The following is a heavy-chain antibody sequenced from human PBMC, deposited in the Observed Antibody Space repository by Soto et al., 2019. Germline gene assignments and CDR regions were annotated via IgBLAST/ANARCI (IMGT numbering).Heavy chain of an antibody. Sequence: PSETLSLTCIVSGGSMSSSNWWNWVRQSPGKGLEWIGETHPSGRTNYSPSLKSRGTISIDKSKNQFSLQLTSVTAADTAVYYCASVPGPWGQGTLVTVSS. CDR1: GGSMSSSNW. J-gene: IGHJ5*02. V-gene: IGHV4-4*02. CDR2: THPSGRT. D-gene: IGHD3-10*02. CDR3: ASVPGP.